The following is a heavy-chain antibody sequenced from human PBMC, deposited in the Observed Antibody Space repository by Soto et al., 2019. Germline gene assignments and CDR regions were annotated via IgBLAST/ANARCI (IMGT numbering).Heavy chain of an antibody. D-gene: IGHD3-3*01. CDR2: INTDNGDA. CDR3: ARIRLTNFGVVTGHYFDY. Sequence: ASVKLSCKDSVYTFTSDSIHWLRHAPGQGLEWIGLINTDNGDAKYSQKFQGRVTVTRDTSATTAYMEVSSLKLRSVTAADTAVYYCARIRLTNFGVVTGHYFDYWGRGTLVTVSS. J-gene: IGHJ4*02. V-gene: IGHV1-3*04. CDR1: VYTFTSDS.